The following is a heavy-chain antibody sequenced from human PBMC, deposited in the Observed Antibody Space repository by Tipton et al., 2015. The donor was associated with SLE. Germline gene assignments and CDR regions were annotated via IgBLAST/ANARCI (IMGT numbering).Heavy chain of an antibody. CDR3: ARSAGYGSNWAHFDY. D-gene: IGHD6-13*01. CDR1: CGSFSDYS. Sequence: AGLVKPSETLSLTCTIYCGSFSDYSWSWIRQPPGKGLEWIGDINHSGNTTYNPSLKSPVTMSRDTSKNQFSLKLSSVTAADTAVYYCARSAGYGSNWAHFDYWGQGTLVTVSS. V-gene: IGHV4-34*01. J-gene: IGHJ4*02. CDR2: INHSGNT.